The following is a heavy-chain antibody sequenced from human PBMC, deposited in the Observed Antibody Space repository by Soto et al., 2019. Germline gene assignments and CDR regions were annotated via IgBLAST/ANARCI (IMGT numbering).Heavy chain of an antibody. CDR3: ASNRQNYFDY. J-gene: IGHJ4*02. V-gene: IGHV4-59*01. CDR2: IYYSGST. Sequence: SEALCLTWSVSGGFISSYYWSWVRQPPGKGLEWIGYIYYSGSTNYNPSLKSRVTISVDTSKNQFSLKLSSVTAADTAVYYCASNRQNYFDYWGQGTLVTVSS. CDR1: GGFISSYY.